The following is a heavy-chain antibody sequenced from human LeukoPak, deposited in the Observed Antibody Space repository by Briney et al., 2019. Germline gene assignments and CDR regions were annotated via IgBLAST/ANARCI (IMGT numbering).Heavy chain of an antibody. D-gene: IGHD3-10*01. CDR2: ISSSGSTI. CDR1: GFTFSNAW. J-gene: IGHJ4*02. CDR3: ARAGRGVFGDLDY. Sequence: PGGSLRLSCAASGFTFSNAWMSWVRQAPGKGLEWVSYISSSGSTIYYADSVKGRFTISRDNAKNSLYLQMNSLRAEDTAVYYCARAGRGVFGDLDYWGQGTLVTVSS. V-gene: IGHV3-11*04.